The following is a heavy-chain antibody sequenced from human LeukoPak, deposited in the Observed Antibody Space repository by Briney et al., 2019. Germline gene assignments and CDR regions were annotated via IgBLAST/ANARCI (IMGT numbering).Heavy chain of an antibody. CDR1: GFTFSTYA. D-gene: IGHD1-26*01. V-gene: IGHV3-23*01. J-gene: IGHJ3*02. CDR3: ARAGEGLLAYSFDI. Sequence: GGSLRLSCAASGFTFSTYAMTWVRQAPGKGLEWVSAISGSGGSTYYADSVKGRFTISRDNSNNTLHLQMNSLRAEDTAVYYCARAGEGLLAYSFDIWGQGTMVPVSS. CDR2: ISGSGGST.